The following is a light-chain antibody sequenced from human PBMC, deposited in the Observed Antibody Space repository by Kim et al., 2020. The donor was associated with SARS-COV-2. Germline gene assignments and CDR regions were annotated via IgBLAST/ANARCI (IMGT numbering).Light chain of an antibody. CDR3: QHYNNLPLA. CDR1: QSVRGN. J-gene: IGKJ4*01. V-gene: IGKV3-15*01. CDR2: GAS. Sequence: EIIMTQSPATLSVSPGERATLSCRASQSVRGNLAWYQQKPGQAPRLLIYGASTRATGIPGRFSGSGSGTEFPLTIDSLQSEDSALYYCQHYNNLPLAFGGGAKVDIK.